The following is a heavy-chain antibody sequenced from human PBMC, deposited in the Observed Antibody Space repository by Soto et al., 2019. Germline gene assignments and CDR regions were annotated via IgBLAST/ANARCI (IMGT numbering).Heavy chain of an antibody. Sequence: PGGSLRLSCAASGFTFSSYAMSWVRQAPGKGLEWVSAISGSGGSTYYADSVKGRFTISRDNSKNTLYLQMNSLRPEDTGVYYCATGGIYYEAWGQGTLVTVSS. CDR3: ATGGIYYEA. J-gene: IGHJ5*01. D-gene: IGHD1-26*01. V-gene: IGHV3-23*01. CDR1: GFTFSSYA. CDR2: ISGSGGST.